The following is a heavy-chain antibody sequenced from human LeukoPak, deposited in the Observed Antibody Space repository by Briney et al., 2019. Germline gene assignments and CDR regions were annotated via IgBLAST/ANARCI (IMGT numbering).Heavy chain of an antibody. CDR1: GFTFSSYA. CDR3: AIQTYDSSGYSGYLDY. J-gene: IGHJ4*02. D-gene: IGHD3-22*01. Sequence: GGSLRLSCAASGFTFSSYAMSWVRQAPGKGLEWVSAISGSGGSTYYADSVKGRFTISRDNSKNTLYLQMNSLRAEDTAVYYCAIQTYDSSGYSGYLDYWGQGTLVTVSS. CDR2: ISGSGGST. V-gene: IGHV3-23*01.